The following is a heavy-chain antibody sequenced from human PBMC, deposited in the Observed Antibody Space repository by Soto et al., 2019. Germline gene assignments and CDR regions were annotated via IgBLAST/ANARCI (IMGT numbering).Heavy chain of an antibody. CDR2: IYYSGST. Sequence: SETLSLTCTVSGGSISSGGYYWSWIRQHPGKGLEWVGDIYYSGSTYYNPSLKSRVTISVDTSKNQFSLKLSSVTAADTAVYYCARGVVATSSYYFDYWGQGTLVTVSS. CDR1: GGSISSGGYY. J-gene: IGHJ4*02. CDR3: ARGVVATSSYYFDY. V-gene: IGHV4-31*03. D-gene: IGHD5-12*01.